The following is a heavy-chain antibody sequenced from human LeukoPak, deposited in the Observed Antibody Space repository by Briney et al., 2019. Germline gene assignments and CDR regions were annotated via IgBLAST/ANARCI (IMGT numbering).Heavy chain of an antibody. V-gene: IGHV4-61*02. CDR3: ARDSLLPSAMGYYYMDV. Sequence: SQTLSLTCTVSGGSISSGSYYWSWIRQPAGKGLEWIGRIYTSGSTNHNPSLKSRVTISVDTSENQFSLKLSSVTAADTALYYCARDSLLPSAMGYYYMDVWGKGTTVTVSS. CDR2: IYTSGST. D-gene: IGHD2-2*01. J-gene: IGHJ6*03. CDR1: GGSISSGSYY.